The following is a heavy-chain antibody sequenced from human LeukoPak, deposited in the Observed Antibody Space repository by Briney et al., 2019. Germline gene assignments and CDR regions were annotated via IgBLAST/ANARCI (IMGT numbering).Heavy chain of an antibody. CDR3: AKAFRAWSPRQWLVLGY. Sequence: GGSLRLSCAASGFTFSSYWLSWVRQAPGKGLEWVANINQDGSEKFYVDSVKGRFTISRDNSKNTLYLQMNSLRAEDTAVYYCAKAFRAWSPRQWLVLGYWGQGTLVTVSS. CDR2: INQDGSEK. V-gene: IGHV3-7*03. CDR1: GFTFSSYW. J-gene: IGHJ4*02. D-gene: IGHD6-19*01.